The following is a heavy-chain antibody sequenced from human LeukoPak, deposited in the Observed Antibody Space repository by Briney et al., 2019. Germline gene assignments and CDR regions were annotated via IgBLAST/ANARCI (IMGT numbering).Heavy chain of an antibody. CDR3: ARDGSGSYYGRYYYYMDV. CDR1: GFTFSSYA. Sequence: GGSLRLSCAASGFTFSSYAMHWVRQAPGKGLEWVAVISYDGGNKYYADSVKGRFTISRDNSKNTLSLQMNSLRTEDTAVYYCARDGSGSYYGRYYYYMDVWGKGTTVTVSS. J-gene: IGHJ6*03. V-gene: IGHV3-30*04. CDR2: ISYDGGNK. D-gene: IGHD3-10*01.